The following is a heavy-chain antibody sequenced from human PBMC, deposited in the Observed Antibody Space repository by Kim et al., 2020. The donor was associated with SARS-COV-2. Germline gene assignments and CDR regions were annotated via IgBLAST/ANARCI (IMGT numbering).Heavy chain of an antibody. CDR2: IYYSGKT. Sequence: SETLSLTCTVSGGSVSSGGYYWTWIRQHPETGLEYIGYIYYSGKTYFNPSLKSRVTMSVDTSENQFSLRLSSVTAADTAVYYCARGKSGYVYFDFWGQGILVTVSA. CDR1: GGSVSSGGYY. D-gene: IGHD6-25*01. CDR3: ARGKSGYVYFDF. J-gene: IGHJ4*02. V-gene: IGHV4-31*03.